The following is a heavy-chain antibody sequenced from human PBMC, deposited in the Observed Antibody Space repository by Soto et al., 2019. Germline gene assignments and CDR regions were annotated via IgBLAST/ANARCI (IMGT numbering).Heavy chain of an antibody. CDR1: GLTFNTYW. CDR2: ISGSGGST. V-gene: IGHV3-23*01. CDR3: AKASAPGGTYFPLWF. J-gene: IGHJ4*02. D-gene: IGHD1-26*01. Sequence: HPGGSLRLSCVGSGLTFNTYWMNWVRQAPGKGLEWVSSISGSGGSTYYADSVKGRFTISRDNSKNTLYLQMNSLRAEDTAVYYCAKASAPGGTYFPLWFWGQGTLVTVSS.